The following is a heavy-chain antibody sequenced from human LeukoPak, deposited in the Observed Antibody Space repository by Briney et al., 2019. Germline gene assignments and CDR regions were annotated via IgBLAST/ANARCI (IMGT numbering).Heavy chain of an antibody. CDR3: AKEAGSGNNYYGLDV. V-gene: IGHV3-30-3*01. CDR2: ISYDGSNK. J-gene: IGHJ6*02. D-gene: IGHD3-10*01. CDR1: GFTFSSYA. Sequence: GGSLRLSCAASGFTFSSYAMHWVRQAPGKGLEWVAVISYDGSNKYYADSVKGRFTISRDNSKNTLYLQMNSLRAEDTAVYYCAKEAGSGNNYYGLDVWGQGTMVTVSS.